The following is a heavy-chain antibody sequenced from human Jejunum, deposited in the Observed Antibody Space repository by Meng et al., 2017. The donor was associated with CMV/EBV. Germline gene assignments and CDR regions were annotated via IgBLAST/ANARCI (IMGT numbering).Heavy chain of an antibody. CDR3: ARVSSGWDYFDY. J-gene: IGHJ4*02. D-gene: IGHD6-19*01. CDR2: IYYSGST. CDR1: GGSVSSGGYD. V-gene: IGHV4-31*03. Sequence: QVRLPESGPGLVKPSQTLSLTCTVSGGSVSSGGYDWTWIRQHPGKGLEWFGHIYYSGSTFYNPSLKRRVIISIGTSKNQFSLNLRSVTAADTAVYYCARVSSGWDYFDYWGQGTLVTVSS.